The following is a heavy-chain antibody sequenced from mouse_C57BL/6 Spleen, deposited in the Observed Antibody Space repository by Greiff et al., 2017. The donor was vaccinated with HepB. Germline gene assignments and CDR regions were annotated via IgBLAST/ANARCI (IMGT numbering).Heavy chain of an antibody. J-gene: IGHJ4*01. Sequence: DVMLVESGGGLVKPGGSLKLSCAASGFTFSDYGMHWVRQAPEKGLEWVAYISSGSSTIYYADTVKGRFTISRDNAKNTLFLQMTSLRSEDTAMYYCAKGLPLAMDYWGQGTSVTVSS. D-gene: IGHD2-4*01. V-gene: IGHV5-17*01. CDR1: GFTFSDYG. CDR2: ISSGSSTI. CDR3: AKGLPLAMDY.